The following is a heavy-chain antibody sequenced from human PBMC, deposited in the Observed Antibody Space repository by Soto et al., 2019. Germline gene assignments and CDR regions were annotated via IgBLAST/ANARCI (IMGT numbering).Heavy chain of an antibody. CDR1: GGTFSSYA. J-gene: IGHJ4*02. V-gene: IGHV1-69*01. Sequence: QVQLVQSGAEVKKPGSSVKVSCKASGGTFSSYAISWVRQSPGQGLEWMGGIIPIFGTANYAQKFQGRGTITADESTSTADMELSSLRSEDTAGDYCARVRSGGRAPFDYWGQGTLVTVSS. CDR2: IIPIFGTA. D-gene: IGHD3-10*01. CDR3: ARVRSGGRAPFDY.